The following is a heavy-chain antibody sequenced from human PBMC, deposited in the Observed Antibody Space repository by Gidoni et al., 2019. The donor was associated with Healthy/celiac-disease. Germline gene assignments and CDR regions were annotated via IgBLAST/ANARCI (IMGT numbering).Heavy chain of an antibody. V-gene: IGHV4-34*01. CDR2: IHHSGST. D-gene: IGHD3-22*01. CDR1: VGSFSGSY. J-gene: IGHJ6*02. Sequence: QVQLQQWGAGLLKPSETLSPTCALYVGSFSGSYCLWIRQPPGKGLEWIGEIHHSGSTNYNPSLKSRVTISVDTSKNQFSLKLSSVTAADTAVYYCARTYDSSGYYSKYYYYYGMDVWGQGTTVTVSS. CDR3: ARTYDSSGYYSKYYYYYGMDV.